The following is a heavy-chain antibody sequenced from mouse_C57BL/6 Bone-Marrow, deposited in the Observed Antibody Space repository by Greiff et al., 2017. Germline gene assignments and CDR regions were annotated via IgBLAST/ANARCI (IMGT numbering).Heavy chain of an antibody. CDR1: GYTFTSYW. V-gene: IGHV1-74*01. Sequence: QVQLQQPGAELVKPGASVKVSCKASGYTFTSYWMHWVKQRPGQGLEWIGRIHPSDSVTNYNQKFKGKATLTVDKSSSTAYMQLSSLTSEDSAVYYCAISDYYGSSYPLFAYWGQGTLVTVSA. CDR3: AISDYYGSSYPLFAY. D-gene: IGHD1-1*01. J-gene: IGHJ3*01. CDR2: IHPSDSVT.